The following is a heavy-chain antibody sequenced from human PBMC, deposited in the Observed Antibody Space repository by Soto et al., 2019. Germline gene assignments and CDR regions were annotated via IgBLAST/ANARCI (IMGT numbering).Heavy chain of an antibody. CDR2: INPNSGGT. D-gene: IGHD4-17*01. CDR3: ARATVTTHDAFDI. CDR1: GYTFTGYY. V-gene: IGHV1-2*04. Sequence: ASVKVSCKASGYTFTGYYMHWVRQAPGQGLEWMGWINPNSGGTNYAQKFQGWVTMTRDTSISTAYMELSRLRSDDTAVYYCARATVTTHDAFDIWGQGTMVTVSS. J-gene: IGHJ3*02.